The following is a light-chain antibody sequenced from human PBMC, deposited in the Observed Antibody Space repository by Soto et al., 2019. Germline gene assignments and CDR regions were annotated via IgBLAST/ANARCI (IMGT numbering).Light chain of an antibody. CDR2: DVR. CDR1: SSYVGGYNY. CDR3: SSYTSSNTVI. J-gene: IGLJ2*01. V-gene: IGLV2-14*03. Sequence: QSPLTQPASVSGSPGQSTTISYTGTSSYVGGYNYISWYQQHPGKAPKFIIYDVRNRPSGVSNRFSGSRSGNTASLTISGLQAEDEADYYCSSYTSSNTVIFGGGTKLTVL.